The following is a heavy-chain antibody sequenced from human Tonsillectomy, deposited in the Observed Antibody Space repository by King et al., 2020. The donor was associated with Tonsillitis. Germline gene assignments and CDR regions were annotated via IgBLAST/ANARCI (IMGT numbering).Heavy chain of an antibody. CDR2: ISGSGGST. V-gene: IGHV3-23*04. J-gene: IGHJ4*02. CDR1: GFTFSSYA. CDR3: ANPQGGGGWYVEYYFDY. Sequence: EVQLVESGGGLVQPGGSLRLSCAASGFTFSSYAMSWVRQAPGKGLEWVSAISGSGGSTYYADSVKGRFTISRDNSKNTLYLQMNSLRAEDTAVYYCANPQGGGGWYVEYYFDYWGQGTLVTVSS. D-gene: IGHD6-19*01.